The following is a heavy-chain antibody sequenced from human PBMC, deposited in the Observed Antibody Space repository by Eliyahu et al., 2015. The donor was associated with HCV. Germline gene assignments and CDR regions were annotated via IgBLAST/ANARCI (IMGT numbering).Heavy chain of an antibody. J-gene: IGHJ4*02. CDR3: ATVRGGGIGYYYDY. V-gene: IGHV3-23*01. CDR1: GFTFSNFX. Sequence: EVQLLESGGGSVQPGGSLRLXXXAXGFTFSNFXLNWIXQAPGKGLGWVSAISGGGDFIYYADSVKGRFTISRDNSKSTLYLQMNSLRAEDTALYFCATVRGGGIGYYYDYWGQGTLVTVSS. CDR2: ISGGGDFI. D-gene: IGHD3-22*01.